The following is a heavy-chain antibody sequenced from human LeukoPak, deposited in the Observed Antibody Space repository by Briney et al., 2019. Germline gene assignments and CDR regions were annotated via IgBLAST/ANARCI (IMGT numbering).Heavy chain of an antibody. CDR1: GGTFSSYA. D-gene: IGHD5-18*01. Sequence: SVKVSCKASGGTFSSYALSWVRQAPGQGLEWMGGIIPIFGTANYAQKFQGRVTITADESTSTAYMELSSLRSEDTAVYYCARVSRSGGYAMGHNDYWGQGTLVTVSS. V-gene: IGHV1-69*13. J-gene: IGHJ4*02. CDR3: ARVSRSGGYAMGHNDY. CDR2: IIPIFGTA.